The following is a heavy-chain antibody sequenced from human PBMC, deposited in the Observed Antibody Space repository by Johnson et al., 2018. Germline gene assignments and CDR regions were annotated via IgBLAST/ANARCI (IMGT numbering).Heavy chain of an antibody. V-gene: IGHV3-33*01. J-gene: IGHJ6*02. CDR2: IWYDGSNK. Sequence: VQLVETGGGVVQPGRSLRLSCAASGFTFSSYGMHWVRQAPGKGLEWVAVIWYDGSNKYYADSVKGRFTISRDNSKNTLYLQMNSLRAEDTAVYYCARDDSRDYYGIDVWGQGATVTVSS. D-gene: IGHD2-21*02. CDR1: GFTFSSYG. CDR3: ARDDSRDYYGIDV.